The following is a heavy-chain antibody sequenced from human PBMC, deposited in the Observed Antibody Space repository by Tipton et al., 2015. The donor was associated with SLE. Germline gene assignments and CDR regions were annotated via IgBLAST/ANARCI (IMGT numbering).Heavy chain of an antibody. CDR1: GFTFSSYG. CDR3: ARGWTTVVTYYFDY. Sequence: SLRLSCAASGFTFSSYGMHWVRRAPGKGLEWVAVIWYDGSNKYYADSVKGRFTISRDNSKNTLYLQMNSLRAEDTAVYYCARGWTTVVTYYFDYWGQGTLVTVSS. V-gene: IGHV3-33*01. J-gene: IGHJ4*02. CDR2: IWYDGSNK. D-gene: IGHD4-23*01.